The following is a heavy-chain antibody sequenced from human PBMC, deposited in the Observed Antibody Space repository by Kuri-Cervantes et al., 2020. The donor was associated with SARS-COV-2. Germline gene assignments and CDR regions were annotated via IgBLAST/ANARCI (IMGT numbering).Heavy chain of an antibody. CDR1: GFTFSSYG. D-gene: IGHD4-11*01. V-gene: IGHV3-30*18. CDR2: ISYDGSNK. Sequence: GESLKISCAASGFTFSSYGMHWVRQASGKGLEWVAVISYDGSNKYYADSVKGRFTISRDNSKNTLYLQMNSLRAEDTAVYYCAKPHYSKAYYYYGMDVWGQGTTVTVSS. J-gene: IGHJ6*02. CDR3: AKPHYSKAYYYYGMDV.